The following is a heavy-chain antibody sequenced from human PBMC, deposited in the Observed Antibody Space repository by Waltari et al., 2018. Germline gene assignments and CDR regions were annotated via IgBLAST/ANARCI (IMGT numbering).Heavy chain of an antibody. CDR1: GGALRSSSDY. J-gene: IGHJ4*02. D-gene: IGHD4-17*01. CDR2: IYYRGTT. V-gene: IGHV4-39*01. CDR3: ARHSYSLGYGHYVAAGY. Sequence: QVQLQESGPGLVKPSETLSLTCTVSGGALRSSSDYWGWIRQPPGKVLDWIGSIYYRGTTKYSPSLLSRVTISLDTSKTHFSLNLTSVTAADTAVYYGARHSYSLGYGHYVAAGYWGQGTLVTVSS.